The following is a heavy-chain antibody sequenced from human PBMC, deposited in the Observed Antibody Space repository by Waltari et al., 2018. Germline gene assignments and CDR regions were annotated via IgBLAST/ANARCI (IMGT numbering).Heavy chain of an antibody. CDR2: IFNEGTTK. J-gene: IGHJ4*02. V-gene: IGHV3-33*01. D-gene: IGHD3-10*01. CDR3: ARDVQVRGVILGPSFDY. CDR1: GFLFSNSG. Sequence: QVQLVESGAGVVQPGRCLRRGCAASGFLFSNSGMHWVRTARAKCLEGVAGVAVIFNEGTTKYDADSVKGRFTISRDNSKSTLYLQMNSLGAEDTAVYYCARDVQVRGVILGPSFDYWGQGTLVTVSS.